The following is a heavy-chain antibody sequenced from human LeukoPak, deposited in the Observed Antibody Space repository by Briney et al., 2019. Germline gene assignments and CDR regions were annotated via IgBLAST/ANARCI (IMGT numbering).Heavy chain of an antibody. CDR1: GGSFSGYY. Sequence: SETLSLTCAVYGGSFSGYYWSWIRQPPGKGLEWVGEINHSGSTNYNPSLKSRVTISVDTSKNQFSLKLSSVTAADTAVYYCAGGPYDFWSGYYYYYGMDVWGQGTTVTVSS. J-gene: IGHJ6*02. V-gene: IGHV4-34*01. CDR2: INHSGST. CDR3: AGGPYDFWSGYYYYYGMDV. D-gene: IGHD3-3*01.